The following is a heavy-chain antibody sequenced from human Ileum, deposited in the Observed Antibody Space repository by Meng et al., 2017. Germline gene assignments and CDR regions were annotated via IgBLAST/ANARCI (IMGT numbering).Heavy chain of an antibody. CDR2: IKHSAST. D-gene: IGHD4-17*01. CDR3: ARGRYGDSRRGGYFQH. Sequence: QLQQQQGCGGVVRTSGAPPHTSAVYGGAFGGYYLRWLRRPPQKGLEWIGEIKHSASTNYNPSLKSRVTISVDTSKNQFSLKLSSVTAADTAVYYCARGRYGDSRRGGYFQHWGQGTLVTVSS. V-gene: IGHV4-34*01. J-gene: IGHJ1*01. CDR1: GGAFGGYY.